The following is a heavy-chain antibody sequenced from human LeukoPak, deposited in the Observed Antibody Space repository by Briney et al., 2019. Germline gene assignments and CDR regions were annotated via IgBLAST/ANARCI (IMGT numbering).Heavy chain of an antibody. D-gene: IGHD6-19*01. Sequence: PSESLSLTCTVSGGSISSSSYYWGWIRQPPGKGLEGIGSIYYSGSTYYDPSLKSRVTISVDTSKNQFSLKLSSVTAADTAVYYCARLREQWLQGDYWGQGTLVTVSS. CDR1: GGSISSSSYY. V-gene: IGHV4-39*01. CDR3: ARLREQWLQGDY. CDR2: IYYSGST. J-gene: IGHJ4*02.